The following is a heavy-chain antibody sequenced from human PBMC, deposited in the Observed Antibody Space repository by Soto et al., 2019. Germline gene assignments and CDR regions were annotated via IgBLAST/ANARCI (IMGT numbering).Heavy chain of an antibody. CDR2: INPILSMS. CDR1: GDTFTFYS. V-gene: IGHV1-69*02. J-gene: IGHJ4*02. Sequence: QVQLVQSGAEVKKPGSSVRVSCKASGDTFTFYSINWVRQAPGLGLEWMGRINPILSMSNYAQRFQGRVTMTANKSTSTARRELGSLKSEDTAMYYCASSYGSGSRAFDYWGQGALVTVSS. CDR3: ASSYGSGSRAFDY. D-gene: IGHD3-10*01.